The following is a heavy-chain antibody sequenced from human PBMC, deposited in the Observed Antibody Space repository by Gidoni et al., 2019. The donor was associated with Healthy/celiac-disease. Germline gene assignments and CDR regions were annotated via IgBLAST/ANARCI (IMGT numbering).Heavy chain of an antibody. D-gene: IGHD3-10*01. Sequence: QVQLVESGGGLVKPGGSLSLSCAASGFTFSDYYMSWIRQAPGKGLEWVSYISSSSSYTNYADSVKGRFTISRDNAKNSLYLQMNSLRAEDTAVYYCARNYYGSGRSPFDYWGQGTLVTVSS. V-gene: IGHV3-11*05. CDR2: ISSSSSYT. CDR3: ARNYYGSGRSPFDY. J-gene: IGHJ4*02. CDR1: GFTFSDYY.